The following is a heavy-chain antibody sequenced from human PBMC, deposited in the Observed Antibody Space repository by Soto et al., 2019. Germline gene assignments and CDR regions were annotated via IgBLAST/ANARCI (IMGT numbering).Heavy chain of an antibody. Sequence: SETLSLTCTVSGGSISNYFCNWIRQPAGKGLEWIGRIDNSGSTNYNPSLKSRITMSADTSRNQFSLKLNSVTAADTAVYYCARLGIVVVPAAQYYYYYGMDVWGQGTTVTVSS. D-gene: IGHD2-2*01. V-gene: IGHV4-4*07. CDR1: GGSISNYF. CDR2: IDNSGST. J-gene: IGHJ6*02. CDR3: ARLGIVVVPAAQYYYYYGMDV.